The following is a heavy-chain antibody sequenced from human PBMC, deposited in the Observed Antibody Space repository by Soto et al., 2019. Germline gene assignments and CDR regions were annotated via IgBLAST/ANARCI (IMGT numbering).Heavy chain of an antibody. Sequence: SVKVSCKASGGTFSSYAISWVRQAPGQGLEWMGGIIPIFGTANYAQKFQGRVTITADESTSTAYMELSSLRSEDTAVYYCASRGTTHYDILTGPPSYYGMDVWGQGTTVTVSS. V-gene: IGHV1-69*13. CDR1: GGTFSSYA. J-gene: IGHJ6*02. CDR2: IIPIFGTA. CDR3: ASRGTTHYDILTGPPSYYGMDV. D-gene: IGHD3-9*01.